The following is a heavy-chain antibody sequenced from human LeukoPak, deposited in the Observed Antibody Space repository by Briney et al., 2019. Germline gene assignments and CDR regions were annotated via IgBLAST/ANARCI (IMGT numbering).Heavy chain of an antibody. CDR3: AKVASGSYYNWPFDY. J-gene: IGHJ4*02. CDR1: GFIFSNYA. V-gene: IGHV3-30*04. D-gene: IGHD1-26*01. CDR2: ISYDGTNR. Sequence: PGGSLRLSCTASGFIFSNYAIHWVRQAPGKGLEWVALISYDGTNRNYADSVKGRFIISRDNSKNTLYLQMNSLRAEDTAVYYCAKVASGSYYNWPFDYWGQGTLVTVSS.